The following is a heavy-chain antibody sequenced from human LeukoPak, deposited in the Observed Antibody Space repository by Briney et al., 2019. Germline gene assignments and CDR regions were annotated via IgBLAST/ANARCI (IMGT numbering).Heavy chain of an antibody. V-gene: IGHV1-69*04. CDR1: GGTFSSYA. Sequence: GASVKVSCKASGGTFSSYAISWVRQAPGQGLEWMGRIIPIFGIANYAQKFQGRVTITADKSTSTAYMELSSLRSEDTAVYYCARDPIVVVVAAYYYYGMGVWGQGTTVTVSS. J-gene: IGHJ6*02. CDR3: ARDPIVVVVAAYYYYGMGV. CDR2: IIPIFGIA. D-gene: IGHD2-15*01.